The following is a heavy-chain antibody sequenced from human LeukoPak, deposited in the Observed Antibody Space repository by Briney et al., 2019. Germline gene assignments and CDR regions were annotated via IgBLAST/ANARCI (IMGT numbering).Heavy chain of an antibody. CDR1: GFTFSSYS. CDR3: ARAKEYSSSWYSYYYMDV. V-gene: IGHV3-48*01. Sequence: GGSLRLSCAASGFTFSSYSMNWVRQAPGKGREWVSYISSSSSTIYYADSGKGRFTISRDNANNSLYLQMNSLRAEDTAVYYCARAKEYSSSWYSYYYMDVWGNGTPVTVSS. CDR2: ISSSSSTI. J-gene: IGHJ6*03. D-gene: IGHD6-13*01.